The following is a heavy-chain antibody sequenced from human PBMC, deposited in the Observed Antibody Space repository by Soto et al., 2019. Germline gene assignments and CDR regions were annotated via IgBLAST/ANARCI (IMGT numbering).Heavy chain of an antibody. CDR2: ISYDGSNK. CDR1: GFTFSSYA. V-gene: IGHV3-30-3*01. D-gene: IGHD1-20*01. J-gene: IGHJ6*02. Sequence: QVQLVESGGGVVQPGRSLRLSCAASGFTFSSYAMHWVRQAPGKGLEWVAVISYDGSNKYYADSVKGRFTISRDNSKNTLYLQMNSLRAEDTAVYYCARDGIRANRPYYYGMDVWGQGTTVTVSS. CDR3: ARDGIRANRPYYYGMDV.